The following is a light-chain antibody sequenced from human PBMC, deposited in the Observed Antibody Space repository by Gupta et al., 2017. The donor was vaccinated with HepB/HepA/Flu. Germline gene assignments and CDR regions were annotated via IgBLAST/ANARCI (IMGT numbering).Light chain of an antibody. V-gene: IGKV1D-16*01. Sequence: DIQMTQSPSSLCASVGDRVTITCRASQGISSWLAWYQQKPEKAPKALIYAASNLQSGVPSRFSGSGSGTDFTLTISSLQPEDFATYYCQQYSSYPRTFGQGTKLEIK. J-gene: IGKJ2*01. CDR1: QGISSW. CDR3: QQYSSYPRT. CDR2: AAS.